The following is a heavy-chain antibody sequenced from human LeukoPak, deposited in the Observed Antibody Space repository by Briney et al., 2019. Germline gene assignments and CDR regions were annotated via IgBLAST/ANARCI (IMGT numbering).Heavy chain of an antibody. CDR1: GITFSSYG. D-gene: IGHD1-26*01. V-gene: IGHV3-53*01. J-gene: IGHJ4*02. Sequence: GGTLRLSCAASGITFSSYGMSWVRQAPGKGLEWVSVIYSSGSTYYADSVKGRFTISRDNSKNTLYLQMNSLRAEDTAVYYCAREGATTAFDYWGQGTLVTVSS. CDR2: IYSSGST. CDR3: AREGATTAFDY.